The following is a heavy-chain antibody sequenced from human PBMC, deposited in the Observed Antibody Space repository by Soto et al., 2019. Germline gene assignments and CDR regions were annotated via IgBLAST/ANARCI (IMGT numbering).Heavy chain of an antibody. CDR1: GFTFSSYA. V-gene: IGHV3-30*18. J-gene: IGHJ4*02. CDR2: IWYDGSNK. Sequence: QVQLVESGGGVVQPGRSLRLSCAASGFTFSSYAMHWVRQAPGNGLERVAVIWYDGSNKNHADSVKGRFTISRDNSKNTLYLQMNSLRTEDTAVYYCAKARHGSGTYSYFDYWGQGILVTVSS. D-gene: IGHD3-10*01. CDR3: AKARHGSGTYSYFDY.